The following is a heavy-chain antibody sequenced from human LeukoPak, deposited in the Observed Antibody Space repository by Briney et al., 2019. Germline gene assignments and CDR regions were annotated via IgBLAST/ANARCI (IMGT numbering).Heavy chain of an antibody. V-gene: IGHV4-59*01. CDR1: GGAISIYS. Sequence: PETLSLTCTVSGGAISIYSWSSIRQPPGKGLERIGDIYYSGSTNYNPSLKSRVTISVDTSKNQFSLKLSSVTAADTAVYYCARVATGTTGDYYYCYGMDVWGKGTTVTVSS. J-gene: IGHJ6*04. D-gene: IGHD1-1*01. CDR3: ARVATGTTGDYYYCYGMDV. CDR2: IYYSGST.